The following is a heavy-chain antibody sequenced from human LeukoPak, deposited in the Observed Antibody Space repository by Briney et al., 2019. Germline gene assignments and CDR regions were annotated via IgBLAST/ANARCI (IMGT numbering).Heavy chain of an antibody. CDR3: ARGGFYCGGDCYVDY. Sequence: SETLSLTCAVYGGSFSPYYWSWIRQPPGKGLEWIGEINHSGSTNYNPSLKSRVTIPVDTSKNQFSLRLSSVTAADTAVYYCARGGFYCGGDCYVDYWGQGTLVTVSS. CDR1: GGSFSPYY. D-gene: IGHD2-21*02. J-gene: IGHJ4*02. CDR2: INHSGST. V-gene: IGHV4-34*01.